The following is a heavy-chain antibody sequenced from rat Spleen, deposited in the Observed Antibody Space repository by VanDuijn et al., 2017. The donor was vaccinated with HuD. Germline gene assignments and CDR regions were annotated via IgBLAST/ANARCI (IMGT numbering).Heavy chain of an antibody. CDR2: INKDSRTI. J-gene: IGHJ2*01. CDR1: GFNFNDYW. Sequence: EVKLVESGGGLVEPGRSLKLSCAASGFNFNDYWMGWVRQAPGKGLEWIGEINKDSRTIKYSPSLKDKFTISRDNAQNTLHLQMSKLGSEDTAIYYCVREELGVRDWGQGVMVTVSS. D-gene: IGHD4-3*01. CDR3: VREELGVRD. V-gene: IGHV4-2*01.